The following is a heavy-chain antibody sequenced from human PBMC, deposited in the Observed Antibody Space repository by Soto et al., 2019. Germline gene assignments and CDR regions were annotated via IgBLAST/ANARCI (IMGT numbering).Heavy chain of an antibody. CDR3: ARESTLIAAAAYYYYYGMDV. D-gene: IGHD6-13*01. J-gene: IGHJ6*02. Sequence: PGGSLRLSCAASLFTFSSYGMHWVRQAPGKGRDWVAVIWYDGSNKYYADSAKGRFTISRDNSKNTLYLQMNSLRAEDTAVYYCARESTLIAAAAYYYYYGMDVWGQGTTVTVSS. V-gene: IGHV3-33*01. CDR2: IWYDGSNK. CDR1: LFTFSSYG.